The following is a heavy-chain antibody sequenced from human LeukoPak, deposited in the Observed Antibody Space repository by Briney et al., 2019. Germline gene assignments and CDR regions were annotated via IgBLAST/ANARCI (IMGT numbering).Heavy chain of an antibody. D-gene: IGHD2-2*01. J-gene: IGHJ4*02. V-gene: IGHV1-24*01. CDR2: FDPEDGET. Sequence: ASVKVSCKVSGYTLTELSMHWVRQAPGKGLEWMGGFDPEDGETIYAQKFQGRVTVTEDTSTDTAYMELSSLRSGDTAVYYCATSYCSSTSCYMEATFDYWGQGTLVTVSS. CDR1: GYTLTELS. CDR3: ATSYCSSTSCYMEATFDY.